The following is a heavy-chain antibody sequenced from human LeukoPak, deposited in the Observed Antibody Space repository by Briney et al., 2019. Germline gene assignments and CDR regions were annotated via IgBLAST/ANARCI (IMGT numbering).Heavy chain of an antibody. V-gene: IGHV3-20*04. D-gene: IGHD3-22*01. CDR2: INWNGGST. Sequence: PGGTLRLSCAASGFTFDDYGMSWVRQAPGKGLEWVSGINWNGGSTGCADSVKGRFTISRDNAKNSLYLQMNSLRAEDTALYYCARAVSSGPGNAFDIWGQGTMVTVSS. CDR3: ARAVSSGPGNAFDI. CDR1: GFTFDDYG. J-gene: IGHJ3*02.